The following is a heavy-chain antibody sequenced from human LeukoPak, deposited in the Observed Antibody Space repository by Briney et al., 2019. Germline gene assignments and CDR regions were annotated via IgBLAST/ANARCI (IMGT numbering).Heavy chain of an antibody. D-gene: IGHD5-12*01. CDR1: GFTFSSYS. Sequence: GGSLRLSCAASGFTFSSYSMNWVRQAPGKGLEWVSSISSSSSYIYYADSVKGQFTISRDNAKNSLYLQMNSLRAEDTAVYYCARDRYSGYDYDAFEIWGQGTMVTVSS. V-gene: IGHV3-21*01. CDR3: ARDRYSGYDYDAFEI. CDR2: ISSSSSYI. J-gene: IGHJ3*02.